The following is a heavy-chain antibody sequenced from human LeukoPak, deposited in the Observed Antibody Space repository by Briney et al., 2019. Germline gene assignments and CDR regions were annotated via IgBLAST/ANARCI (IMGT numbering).Heavy chain of an antibody. Sequence: PSETLSLTCAVYGGSFSGYYWSWIRRPPGKGLEWIGEINHSGSTNYNPSLKSRVTISVDTSKNQFSLKLSSVTAADTAVYYCASGGVVPAAKGNPRDWFDPWGQGTLVTVSS. CDR1: GGSFSGYY. V-gene: IGHV4-34*01. J-gene: IGHJ5*02. CDR2: INHSGST. D-gene: IGHD2-2*01. CDR3: ASGGVVPAAKGNPRDWFDP.